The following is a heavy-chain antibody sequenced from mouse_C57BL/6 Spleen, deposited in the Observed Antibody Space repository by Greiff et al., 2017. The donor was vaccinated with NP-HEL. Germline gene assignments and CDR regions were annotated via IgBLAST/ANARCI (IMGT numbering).Heavy chain of an antibody. CDR2: ISNGGGST. CDR3: ARGGSSWYFDV. CDR1: GFTFSDYY. Sequence: DVMLVESGGGLVQPGGSLKLSCAASGFTFSDYYMYWVRQTPEKRLEWVAYISNGGGSTYYPDTVKGRFTISRDNAKNTLYLQMSRLKSEDTAMYYCARGGSSWYFDVWGTGTTVTVSS. D-gene: IGHD1-1*01. V-gene: IGHV5-12*01. J-gene: IGHJ1*03.